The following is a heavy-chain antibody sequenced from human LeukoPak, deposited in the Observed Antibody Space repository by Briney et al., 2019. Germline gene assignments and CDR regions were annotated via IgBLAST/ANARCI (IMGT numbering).Heavy chain of an antibody. CDR3: ANSAGYPFYAFDI. V-gene: IGHV5-51*01. CDR1: GYSFTSYW. D-gene: IGHD3-22*01. CDR2: IYPGDSDT. Sequence: GESLKISCKGSGYSFTSYWIGWVRQMPGKGLEWMGIIYPGDSDTRYSPSFQGQVTISADKSISTAYLQWSSLKASDIAMYYCANSAGYPFYAFDIWGQGTMVTVSS. J-gene: IGHJ3*02.